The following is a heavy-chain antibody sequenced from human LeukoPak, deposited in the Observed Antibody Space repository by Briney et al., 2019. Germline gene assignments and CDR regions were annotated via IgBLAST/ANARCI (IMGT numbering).Heavy chain of an antibody. J-gene: IGHJ6*03. CDR2: IYSGGST. CDR1: GFTVSSNY. Sequence: PGGSLRLSCAASGFTVSSNYMSWVRQAPRKGLEWVSVIYSGGSTYYADSVKGRFTISRDNSKNTLYLQMNSLRAEDTAVYYCARDNRPLYSTHGNDVPSYYYYYMDGWGKGTTVTVSS. D-gene: IGHD1-1*01. CDR3: ARDNRPLYSTHGNDVPSYYYYYMDG. V-gene: IGHV3-53*01.